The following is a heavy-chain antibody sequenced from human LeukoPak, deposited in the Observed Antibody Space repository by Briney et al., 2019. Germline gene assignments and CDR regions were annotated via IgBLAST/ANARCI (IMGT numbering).Heavy chain of an antibody. Sequence: ASVKVSCKASGYTFIGYHMHWVRQAPGQGLEWMGWINPNSGGTNYAQKFQGRVSMTRDTSISTAYMELNRLTSDDTAVYYCAFRVEITTILKYWGQGTLVTVFS. D-gene: IGHD5-24*01. CDR2: INPNSGGT. CDR1: GYTFIGYH. CDR3: AFRVEITTILKY. V-gene: IGHV1-2*02. J-gene: IGHJ4*02.